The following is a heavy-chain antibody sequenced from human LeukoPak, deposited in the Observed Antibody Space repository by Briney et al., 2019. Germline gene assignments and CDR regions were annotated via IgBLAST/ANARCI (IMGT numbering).Heavy chain of an antibody. Sequence: PSETLSLTCTVSGGSISSSSYYWGWIRQPPGKGLEWIGSIYYSGSTYYNPSLKSRVTISVDTSKNQFSLKLSSVTAADTAVYYCARNRIGRYFDWRTHQGKSLRYGMDVWGQGTTVTVSS. CDR2: IYYSGST. J-gene: IGHJ6*02. D-gene: IGHD3-9*01. V-gene: IGHV4-39*01. CDR1: GGSISSSSYY. CDR3: ARNRIGRYFDWRTHQGKSLRYGMDV.